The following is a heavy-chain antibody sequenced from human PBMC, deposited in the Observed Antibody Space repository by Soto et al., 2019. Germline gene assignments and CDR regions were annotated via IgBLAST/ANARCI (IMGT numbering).Heavy chain of an antibody. J-gene: IGHJ3*02. D-gene: IGHD2-15*01. CDR2: IKQDGSEK. CDR1: GFTFSSYW. V-gene: IGHV3-7*01. Sequence: PGGSMRLSCTAAGFTFSSYWMSWVRQNPGKGLEWVANIKQDGSEKYYVDSVKGRFTISRDNAKNSLYLQMNSLRVEDTAVYYCARVHCSGGSCYSGLDVFDIWGQGTMVTVSS. CDR3: ARVHCSGGSCYSGLDVFDI.